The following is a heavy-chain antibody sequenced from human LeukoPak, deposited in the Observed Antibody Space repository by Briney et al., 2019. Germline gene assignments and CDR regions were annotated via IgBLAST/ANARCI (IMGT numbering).Heavy chain of an antibody. CDR2: IYTSGST. Sequence: SETLSLTCTVSGNSFGDYYWSWIRQPAGKGLEWIGRIYTSGSTNYNPSLKSRVTMSVDTSKNQFSLRLSSVTAADTAVYYCARGPNPSDYYYYYYMDVWGKGTTVTISS. V-gene: IGHV4-4*07. CDR1: GNSFGDYY. J-gene: IGHJ6*03. CDR3: ARGPNPSDYYYYYYMDV.